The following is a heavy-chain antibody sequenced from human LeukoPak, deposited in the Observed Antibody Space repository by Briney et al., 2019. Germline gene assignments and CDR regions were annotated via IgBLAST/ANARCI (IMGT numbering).Heavy chain of an antibody. Sequence: SVKVSCKASGGTFSSYAISWVRQAPGQGLEWMGGIIPIFGTANYAQKFQGRVTITADESTSTAYMELSSLRSEDTAVYYCARGVVVVTAIPFDYWGQGTLVTVSS. CDR2: IIPIFGTA. V-gene: IGHV1-69*13. J-gene: IGHJ4*02. CDR3: ARGVVVVTAIPFDY. CDR1: GGTFSSYA. D-gene: IGHD2-21*02.